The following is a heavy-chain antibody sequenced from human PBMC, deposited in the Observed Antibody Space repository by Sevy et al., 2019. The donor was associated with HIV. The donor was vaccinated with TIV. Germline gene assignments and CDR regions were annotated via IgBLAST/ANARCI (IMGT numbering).Heavy chain of an antibody. CDR2: ISSSSSTI. J-gene: IGHJ5*02. Sequence: GGSLRLSCAASGFTFSSYSMHWVRQAPGKGLEWVSYISSSSSTIYYADSVKGRFTISRDNAKNSLYLQMNSLRDEDTAVYYCARDLGLDVWSGYSTYNWFDPWGQGTLVTVSS. D-gene: IGHD3-3*01. CDR3: ARDLGLDVWSGYSTYNWFDP. CDR1: GFTFSSYS. V-gene: IGHV3-48*02.